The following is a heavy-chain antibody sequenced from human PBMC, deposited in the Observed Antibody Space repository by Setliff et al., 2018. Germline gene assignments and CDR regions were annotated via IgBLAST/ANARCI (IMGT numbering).Heavy chain of an antibody. J-gene: IGHJ4*02. D-gene: IGHD3-22*01. Sequence: LSLTCNVSGDSISSTYHWGWIRQAPGKGLEWVSYISNDAYTIHYADSMKGRLTISRDNSKNSVFLQMNSLRVEDTAVYYCARVHYETSTYSPTLFDHWGQGALVTVSS. CDR2: ISNDAYTI. CDR1: GDSISSTYH. V-gene: IGHV3-11*01. CDR3: ARVHYETSTYSPTLFDH.